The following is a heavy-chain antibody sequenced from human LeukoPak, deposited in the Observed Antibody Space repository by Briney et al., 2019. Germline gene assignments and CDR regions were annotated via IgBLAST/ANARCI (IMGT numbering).Heavy chain of an antibody. CDR3: ARDPTSIRGVPPRPNWFDP. J-gene: IGHJ5*02. D-gene: IGHD3-10*01. Sequence: ASVKVSCKASGYTFSAYYMHWVRQAPGQGPEWMGWMNPNSGGTNYAQKFQGRVTMTRDTSISTAYMELSRLRSDDTAVYYCARDPTSIRGVPPRPNWFDPWGQGTLVTVSS. CDR1: GYTFSAYY. V-gene: IGHV1-2*02. CDR2: MNPNSGGT.